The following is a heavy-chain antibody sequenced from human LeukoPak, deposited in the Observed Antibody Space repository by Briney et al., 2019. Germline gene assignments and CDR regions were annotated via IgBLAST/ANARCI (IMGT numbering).Heavy chain of an antibody. CDR3: TRAVAGHPD. J-gene: IGHJ4*02. V-gene: IGHV4-34*01. CDR1: GVPFTKYY. Sequence: SETLSLTCAVSGVPFTKYYWSWVRQSPRQGLEWIGEINHSGYTNYNPSLKSRVTMSIDTSKNQFSLILTSVTAEDAGVYYCTRAVAGHPDWGQGTLVTVSS. CDR2: INHSGYT. D-gene: IGHD6-19*01.